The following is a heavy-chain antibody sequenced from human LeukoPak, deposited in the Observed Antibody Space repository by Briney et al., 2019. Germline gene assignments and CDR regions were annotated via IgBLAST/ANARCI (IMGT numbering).Heavy chain of an antibody. V-gene: IGHV1-8*01. Sequence: ASVKVSCKASGYTFTSYDINWVRQATGQGLEWMGWMNPNSGSTGYAQKFPGRVTMTRNTSIRTAYMELSSLRSEDSAVYYCARGVGNYYYMDVWGKGTTVTVSS. J-gene: IGHJ6*03. CDR2: MNPNSGST. CDR3: ARGVGNYYYMDV. CDR1: GYTFTSYD.